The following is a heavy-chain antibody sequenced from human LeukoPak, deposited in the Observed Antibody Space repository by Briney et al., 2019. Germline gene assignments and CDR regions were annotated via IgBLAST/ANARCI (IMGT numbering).Heavy chain of an antibody. CDR1: GYTFTGYY. V-gene: IGHV1-2*02. J-gene: IGHJ4*02. Sequence: GASVKVSCKASGYTFTGYYIHWVRQAPGQGLEWMGWMNPKSGGTQYAQKFQGRVTMTRDTSISTAYMELSRLRSDDTAVYYCARESSSGSGWTTYYFDYWGQGTLVTVSS. CDR2: MNPKSGGT. D-gene: IGHD6-19*01. CDR3: ARESSSGSGWTTYYFDY.